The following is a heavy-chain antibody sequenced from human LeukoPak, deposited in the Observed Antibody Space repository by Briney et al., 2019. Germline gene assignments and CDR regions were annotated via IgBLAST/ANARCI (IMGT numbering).Heavy chain of an antibody. D-gene: IGHD6-6*01. V-gene: IGHV3-23*01. CDR2: ISGSGGST. Sequence: GGSLRLSCAASGFTFSSYAMSWVRQAPGKGLEWVSAISGSGGSTYYADSVKGRFTISRDNSKNTLYLQMNSLRAEDTAVYYCAKISRSSSSRGYYYYMDVWGKGTTVTASS. CDR1: GFTFSSYA. CDR3: AKISRSSSSRGYYYYMDV. J-gene: IGHJ6*03.